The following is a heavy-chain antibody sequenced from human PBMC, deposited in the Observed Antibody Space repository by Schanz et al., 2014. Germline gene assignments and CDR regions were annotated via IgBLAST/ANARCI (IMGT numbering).Heavy chain of an antibody. D-gene: IGHD3-10*01. CDR2: ISTSGTYM. CDR1: GFTFSSYA. CDR3: AKGRFGELSAFDI. J-gene: IGHJ3*02. V-gene: IGHV3-21*04. Sequence: DVHLLESGGGLVQPGGSLRLSCAASGFTFSSYAMTWVRQAPGRGLEWVSSISTSGTYMYIADSLKGRLTISRDDAKKSMYLQMNSLRAEDTAVYYCAKGRFGELSAFDIWGQGTMVTVSS.